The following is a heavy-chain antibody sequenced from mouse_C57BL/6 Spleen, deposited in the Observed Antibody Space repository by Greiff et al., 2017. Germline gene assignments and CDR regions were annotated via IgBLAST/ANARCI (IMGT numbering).Heavy chain of an antibody. D-gene: IGHD1-1*02. CDR2: FNPGSGGT. CDR1: GYAFTNYL. J-gene: IGHJ4*01. V-gene: IGHV1-54*01. CDR3: ARYGSLYAMDY. Sequence: VQLQESGAELVRPGTSVQVSCKASGYAFTNYLIEWVKQRPGQGLEWIGVFNPGSGGTIYNVKFKGKATRTADQSSSTAYMQLSSLTSEDSAVYFCARYGSLYAMDYWGQGTSVTVSS.